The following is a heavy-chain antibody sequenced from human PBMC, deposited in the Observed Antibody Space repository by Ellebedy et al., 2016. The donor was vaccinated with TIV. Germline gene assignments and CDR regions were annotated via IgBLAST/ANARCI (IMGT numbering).Heavy chain of an antibody. CDR2: VSANGAAA. CDR1: GFTFKNYA. Sequence: GGSLRLSXTASGVTASGFTFKNYAMSWVRQAPGKGLQWVSAVSANGAAAYYAGSVKGRFTISRDDSKNTLYLQMNSLRAEDTAVYYCAKDLGKGGGSVFDYWGQGALVTVSS. CDR3: AKDLGKGGGSVFDY. J-gene: IGHJ4*02. V-gene: IGHV3-23*01. D-gene: IGHD6-19*01.